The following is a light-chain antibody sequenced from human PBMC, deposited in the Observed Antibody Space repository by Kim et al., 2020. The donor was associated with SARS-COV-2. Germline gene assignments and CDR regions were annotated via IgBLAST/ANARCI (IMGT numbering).Light chain of an antibody. CDR3: SSYTSSNTYG. V-gene: IGLV2-14*01. Sequence: GQQITMFCTGARSDVGCYTYGSGYQQHPGNAPKLMIYEVSQRRSGVSNRFSGSKSGSTASLSICGLQNEDEDDEYCSSYTSSNTYGFGTGTKVTVL. CDR2: EVS. CDR1: RSDVGCYTY. J-gene: IGLJ1*01.